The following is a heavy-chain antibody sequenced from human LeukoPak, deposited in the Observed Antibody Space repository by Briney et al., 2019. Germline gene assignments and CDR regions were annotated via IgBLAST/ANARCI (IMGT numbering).Heavy chain of an antibody. CDR3: ARNRDVAVAGIDY. J-gene: IGHJ4*02. D-gene: IGHD6-19*01. CDR1: GYTFATYG. Sequence: GASVKVSCKASGYTFATYGINWVRQAPGQGLEWMGWISAYNGNTIYAQKLQGRVTMTTDTSTSTAPLELRSLTSDDTAVYYCARNRDVAVAGIDYWGQGTLVTVSS. V-gene: IGHV1-18*01. CDR2: ISAYNGNT.